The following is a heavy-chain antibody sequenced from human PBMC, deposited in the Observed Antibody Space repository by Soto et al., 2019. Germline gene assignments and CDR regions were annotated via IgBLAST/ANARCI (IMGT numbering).Heavy chain of an antibody. J-gene: IGHJ5*02. CDR1: GFTFSTTG. D-gene: IGHD6-19*01. Sequence: QVHLVESGGGVVQPGRSLRLSCAASGFTFSTTGMHWVRQAPGKGREWVAMISHDGGVKHYTDSVKGRFTISRDTSNNPVYLQMNSLRPEDTAMYHCAKDLYGAGWYNYFDPWGQGTLVTVSS. CDR2: ISHDGGVK. V-gene: IGHV3-30*18. CDR3: AKDLYGAGWYNYFDP.